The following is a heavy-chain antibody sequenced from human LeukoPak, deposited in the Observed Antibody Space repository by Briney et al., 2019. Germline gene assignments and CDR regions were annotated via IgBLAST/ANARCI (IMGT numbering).Heavy chain of an antibody. Sequence: GGSLRLSCAASGFTFSSYSMNWVRQAPGKGLEWVSSISSSSSYIYYADSVKGRFTISRDNAKNSLYLQMNSLRAEDTAVYYCARDPEPRGGSGTHHDPFDYWGQGTLVTVSS. V-gene: IGHV3-21*01. J-gene: IGHJ4*02. CDR3: ARDPEPRGGSGTHHDPFDY. CDR2: ISSSSSYI. D-gene: IGHD3-10*01. CDR1: GFTFSSYS.